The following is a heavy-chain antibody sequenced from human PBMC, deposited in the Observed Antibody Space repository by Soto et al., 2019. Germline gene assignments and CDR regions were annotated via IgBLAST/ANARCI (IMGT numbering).Heavy chain of an antibody. CDR1: GFTFSSYA. J-gene: IGHJ4*02. Sequence: GSLRLSCATPGFTFSSYAMSWVRQAPGKGLEWVSAISVNGLGIYYADSVRGRFTISRDNSKNTVFLHRAGLRAENTAVYYCAKDRAYSRDYFHYWGQGTLVTVSS. CDR3: AKDRAYSRDYFHY. V-gene: IGHV3-23*01. D-gene: IGHD2-15*01. CDR2: ISVNGLGI.